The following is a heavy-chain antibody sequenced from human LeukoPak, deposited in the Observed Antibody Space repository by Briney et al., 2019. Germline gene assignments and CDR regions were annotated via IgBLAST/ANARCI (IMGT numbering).Heavy chain of an antibody. CDR1: GDSIIGYY. CDR3: ARGPPPSGWYKDT. V-gene: IGHV4-59*01. D-gene: IGHD6-19*01. Sequence: PSETLSLTCTVSGDSIIGYYWSWIRQPPGKGLEWIGYIHYSGSSNYNPSPQSRVTISVDTSRGHFSLKLSSATAADTAVYYCARGPPPSGWYKDTWGQGTMVTVSS. CDR2: IHYSGSS. J-gene: IGHJ3*02.